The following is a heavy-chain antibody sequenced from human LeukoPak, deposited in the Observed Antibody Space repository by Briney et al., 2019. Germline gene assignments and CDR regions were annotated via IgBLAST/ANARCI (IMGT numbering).Heavy chain of an antibody. CDR3: VRDRDRDPYYFDY. CDR2: IYSNGNT. V-gene: IGHV3-53*01. J-gene: IGHJ4*02. Sequence: GGSVRLSCEASGFTFSSYEMNWVRQAPGKGLEWVSVIYSNGNTYYADSVKGRFTISRDNSKNTLYLQMNSLRLEDTAVYYCVRDRDRDPYYFDYWGQGTLVTVSS. CDR1: GFTFSSYE.